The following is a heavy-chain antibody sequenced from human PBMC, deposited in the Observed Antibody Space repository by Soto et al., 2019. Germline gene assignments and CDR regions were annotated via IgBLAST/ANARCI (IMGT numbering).Heavy chain of an antibody. CDR3: ARGEGYCSGGTCYRWFDP. J-gene: IGHJ5*02. CDR2: INGGNGNT. V-gene: IGHV1-3*01. Sequence: QVQLVQSGAEVKKHGASLKLSCKASGYTFTKYAMHWVRQAPGQRLEWMGWINGGNGNTKYSQKFQGRVTVSRDTSASTAYMELSSLRFEDTAVYYCARGEGYCSGGTCYRWFDPWGQGTLVTVSA. D-gene: IGHD2-15*01. CDR1: GYTFTKYA.